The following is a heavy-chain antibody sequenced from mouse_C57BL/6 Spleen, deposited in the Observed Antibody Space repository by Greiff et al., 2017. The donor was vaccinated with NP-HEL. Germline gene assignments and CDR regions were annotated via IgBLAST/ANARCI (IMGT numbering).Heavy chain of an antibody. CDR1: GYTFTSYW. CDR3: ARRSNPWYFDV. V-gene: IGHV1-52*01. CDR2: IDPSDSET. Sequence: QVQLQQPGAELVRPGSSVKLSCKASGYTFTSYWMHWVKQRPIQGLEWIGNIDPSDSETHYNQKFKDKATLTVDKSSSTAYMQLSSLTSEDSAVYSCARRSNPWYFDVWGTGTTVTVSS. J-gene: IGHJ1*03. D-gene: IGHD2-5*01.